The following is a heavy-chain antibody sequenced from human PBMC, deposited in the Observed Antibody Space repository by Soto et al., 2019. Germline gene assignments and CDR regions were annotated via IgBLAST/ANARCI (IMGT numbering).Heavy chain of an antibody. D-gene: IGHD2-2*01. Sequence: QLQLQESGPGLVKPSETLSLTGTVSGGSISSSSYYWGWIRQPPGKGLEWIGGIYYSGSTYYNPSLKSRVPISVDTSKNQFSLKLSSVTDADTAVYYCATVVVVPAAMRAYYFDYWGQRTLVTVSS. V-gene: IGHV4-39*01. CDR1: GGSISSSSYY. CDR2: IYYSGST. CDR3: ATVVVVPAAMRAYYFDY. J-gene: IGHJ4*02.